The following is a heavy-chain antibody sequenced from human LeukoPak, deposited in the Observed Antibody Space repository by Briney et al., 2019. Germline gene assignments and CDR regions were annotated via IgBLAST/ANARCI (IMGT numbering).Heavy chain of an antibody. V-gene: IGHV1-2*02. CDR1: GYTFTGYY. D-gene: IGHD1-26*01. CDR3: ARDLSGSYYGGRLYAFDT. CDR2: INPNSGGT. Sequence: ASVKVSCKASGYTFTGYYMHWVRQAPGQGLEWMGWINPNSGGTNYAQKFQGRVTMTRDTSISTAYMELSRLRSDDTAVYYCARDLSGSYYGGRLYAFDTWGQGTMVTVSS. J-gene: IGHJ3*02.